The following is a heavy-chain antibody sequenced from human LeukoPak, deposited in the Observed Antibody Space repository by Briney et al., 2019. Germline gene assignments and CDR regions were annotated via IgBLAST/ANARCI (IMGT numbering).Heavy chain of an antibody. CDR1: GDTFSSKT. Sequence: SVKVSCKASGDTFSSKTITWVRQAPGQGLQWMGGIIPILGTRNYAQKFQDRVAITTDESTSTIYMELRSLRYEDAAVYYCATHGRGYCNGGSCGGLDSWGQGTLVTVSS. D-gene: IGHD2-15*01. J-gene: IGHJ4*02. CDR2: IIPILGTR. CDR3: ATHGRGYCNGGSCGGLDS. V-gene: IGHV1-69*16.